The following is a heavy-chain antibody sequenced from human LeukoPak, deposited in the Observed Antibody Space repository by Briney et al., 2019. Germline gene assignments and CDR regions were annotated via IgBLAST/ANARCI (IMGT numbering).Heavy chain of an antibody. Sequence: SETLSLTCTVSGYSIDNGYYWGRIRQPPGKGLEGIGSIYHSGNKYYNPSLKSRVTISGDTSKNQFSLKLTSVTAADTAMYYCARIETEGSSWYGVHYFDYWGRGTQVTVSS. CDR2: IYHSGNK. CDR3: ARIETEGSSWYGVHYFDY. D-gene: IGHD6-13*01. V-gene: IGHV4-38-2*02. CDR1: GYSIDNGYY. J-gene: IGHJ4*02.